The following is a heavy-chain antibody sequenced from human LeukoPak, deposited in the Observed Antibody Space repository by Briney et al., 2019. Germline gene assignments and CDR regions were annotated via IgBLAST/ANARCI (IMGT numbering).Heavy chain of an antibody. CDR1: EFTFSSYW. Sequence: GGSLRLSCAASEFTFSSYWMHWVRQAPGKGLVWVSRINSDGSNTNYADSVKGRFTISRDNAKNTLYLQLNSLRAEDTAVYYCARAAAGAWSIDYWGQGTLVTVSS. D-gene: IGHD6-13*01. CDR2: INSDGSNT. V-gene: IGHV3-74*01. CDR3: ARAAAGAWSIDY. J-gene: IGHJ4*02.